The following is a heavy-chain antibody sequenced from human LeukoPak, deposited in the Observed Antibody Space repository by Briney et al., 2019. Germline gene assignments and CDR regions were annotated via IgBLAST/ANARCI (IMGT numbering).Heavy chain of an antibody. D-gene: IGHD2-2*01. Sequence: PSETLSLTCAVYGGSFSGYYWSWIRQPPGKGLEWIGEINHSGSTNYNPSLKSRVTISVDTSKNQFSLKLSSVTAADTAVYYCARGSRYGVPAASNRVAGYYFDYWGQETLVTVSS. V-gene: IGHV4-34*01. CDR2: INHSGST. CDR1: GGSFSGYY. CDR3: ARGSRYGVPAASNRVAGYYFDY. J-gene: IGHJ4*02.